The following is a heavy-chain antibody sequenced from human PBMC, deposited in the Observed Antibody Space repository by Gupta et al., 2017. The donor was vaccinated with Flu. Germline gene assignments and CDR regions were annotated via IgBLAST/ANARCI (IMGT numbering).Heavy chain of an antibody. CDR3: ARGWYQLPSFIEYLQH. V-gene: IGHV1-69*06. D-gene: IGHD2-2*01. CDR2: IIPIFDTT. CDR1: GGTFSSYA. J-gene: IGHJ1*01. Sequence: QVQLVQSGAEVKKPGSSVKVSCKASGGTFSSYAISWVRQAPGHGLEWMGGIIPIFDTTYYAQRFLGRVTITADKSTSTAYMESSSLRSEDTAVYFCARGWYQLPSFIEYLQHWGQGSLVTVSS.